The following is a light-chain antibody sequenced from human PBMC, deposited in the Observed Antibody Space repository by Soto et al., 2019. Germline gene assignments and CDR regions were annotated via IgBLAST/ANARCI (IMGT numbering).Light chain of an antibody. CDR3: QQYGGSPIT. CDR2: GAS. Sequence: EVVLTQSPGTLSFSPGGRATLSCRASQSVSRRLAWYQQRPGQSPRLLISGASMRASGVPVRFIGSGSGTDFTLTITRLEPEDFAVYYCQQYGGSPITVGLGTRLEIK. V-gene: IGKV3-20*01. CDR1: QSVSRR. J-gene: IGKJ5*01.